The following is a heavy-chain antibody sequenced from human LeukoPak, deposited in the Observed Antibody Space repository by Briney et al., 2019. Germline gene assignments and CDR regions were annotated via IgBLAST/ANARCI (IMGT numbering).Heavy chain of an antibody. CDR1: GFIFSNYN. Sequence: GGSLRLSCAASGFIFSNYNMNWVRQAPGKGLEWVSVISGDGARTFYADSVKGRYSISRDNSKNTLFLQMNSLRVEDSAVYYCAKVRWPGTPYADYLDWGQGTLVTVSS. V-gene: IGHV3-23*01. CDR2: ISGDGART. D-gene: IGHD4-17*01. CDR3: AKVRWPGTPYADYLD. J-gene: IGHJ4*02.